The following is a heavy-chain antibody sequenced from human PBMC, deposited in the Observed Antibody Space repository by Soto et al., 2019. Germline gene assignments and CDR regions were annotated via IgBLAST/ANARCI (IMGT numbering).Heavy chain of an antibody. Sequence: VASVKVSCKASGGTFSSYAISWVRQAPGQGLEWMGGIIPIFGTANYAQKFQGRVTITADKSTSTAYMELSSLRSEDTAVYYCARGIMGEVVITNVRAWFDPWGQGTLVTVSS. CDR3: ARGIMGEVVITNVRAWFDP. D-gene: IGHD3-22*01. V-gene: IGHV1-69*06. CDR2: IIPIFGTA. J-gene: IGHJ5*02. CDR1: GGTFSSYA.